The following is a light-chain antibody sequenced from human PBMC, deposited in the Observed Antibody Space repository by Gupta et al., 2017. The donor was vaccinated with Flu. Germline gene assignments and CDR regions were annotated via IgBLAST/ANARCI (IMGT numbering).Light chain of an antibody. Sequence: DIQMTQSPSTLSASVGDRVTITCRASQTISTWLAWYQQKPGKAPNLLIYKASTLQSGVPSRFSGSGSGTEFILTISSLQPDDFATYYCQHDNSSPRTFGQGTKVEIK. CDR1: QTISTW. CDR2: KAS. V-gene: IGKV1-5*03. J-gene: IGKJ1*01. CDR3: QHDNSSPRT.